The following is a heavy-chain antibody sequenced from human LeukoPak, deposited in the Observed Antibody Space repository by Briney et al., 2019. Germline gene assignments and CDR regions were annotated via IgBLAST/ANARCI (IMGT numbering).Heavy chain of an antibody. Sequence: GGSLRLSCAASGFTFSSYAMSWVRQAPGKGLGWVSAISGSGGSTYYADSVKGRFTISRDNSKNTLYLQMNSLRAEDTAVYHCAKDLRIAARHQLIDYWGQGTLVTVSS. V-gene: IGHV3-23*01. CDR2: ISGSGGST. D-gene: IGHD6-6*01. CDR3: AKDLRIAARHQLIDY. J-gene: IGHJ4*02. CDR1: GFTFSSYA.